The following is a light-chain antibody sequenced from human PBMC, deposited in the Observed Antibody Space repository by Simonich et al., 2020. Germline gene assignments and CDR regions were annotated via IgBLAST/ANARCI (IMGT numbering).Light chain of an antibody. V-gene: IGLV2-14*01. CDR1: SSDVGGYNY. Sequence: QSALTQPASVSGSPGQSITISCHGTSSDVGGYNYFSWYQQHPGKAPKLMIYDVSKRPSGVSNRFSGSKSGNTASLTISGLQAEDEADYYCSSYTSSSTLVFGGGTKLTVL. CDR3: SSYTSSSTLV. CDR2: DVS. J-gene: IGLJ3*02.